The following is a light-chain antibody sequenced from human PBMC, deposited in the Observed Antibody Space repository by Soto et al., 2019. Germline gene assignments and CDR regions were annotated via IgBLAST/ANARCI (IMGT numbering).Light chain of an antibody. CDR1: SSDVGHPYNY. V-gene: IGLV2-14*03. Sequence: QSALTQPASVSGSPGQSITIFCTGTSSDVGHPYNYVSWYQQHPGKAPKLLIFKVSNRPSGISGRFSGSKSGNTASLTISGLQPEDEADYYCMSYIDSTNTHGVLGGGTKVTVL. CDR2: KVS. J-gene: IGLJ2*01. CDR3: MSYIDSTNTHGV.